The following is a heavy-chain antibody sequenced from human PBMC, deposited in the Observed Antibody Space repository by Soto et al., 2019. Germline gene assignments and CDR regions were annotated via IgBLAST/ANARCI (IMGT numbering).Heavy chain of an antibody. Sequence: ASEKLACTASGYTFISYGISWVRQAPGQGLEWMGWNSAYNGNTNYAQKLQGRVTMTTDTSTSTAYMELRSLRSDDTAVYYCARDGKVVSWNGYKWFVPLGQGTLGKGSS. V-gene: IGHV1-18*01. CDR1: GYTFISYG. J-gene: IGHJ5*02. D-gene: IGHD1-1*01. CDR3: ARDGKVVSWNGYKWFVP. CDR2: NSAYNGNT.